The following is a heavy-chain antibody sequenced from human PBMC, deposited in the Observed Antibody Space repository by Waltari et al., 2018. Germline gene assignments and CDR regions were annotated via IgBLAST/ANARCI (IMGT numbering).Heavy chain of an antibody. CDR1: GYTFTSYA. Sequence: QVQLVQSGAEVKKPGASVKVSCKASGYTFTSYAMHWVRQAPGQRLAWMGWIKARKSNTKYSQKLHGRGTSTRDIAASTAYMELSSLRSEDTAVYYCARVISSSWYGDDAFDIWGQGTMVTVSS. D-gene: IGHD6-13*01. V-gene: IGHV1-3*01. J-gene: IGHJ3*02. CDR3: ARVISSSWYGDDAFDI. CDR2: IKARKSNT.